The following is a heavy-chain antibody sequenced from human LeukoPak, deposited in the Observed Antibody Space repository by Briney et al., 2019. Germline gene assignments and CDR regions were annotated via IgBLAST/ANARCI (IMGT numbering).Heavy chain of an antibody. D-gene: IGHD5-12*01. CDR3: ARDSGYNAFDY. CDR2: IYGGGTT. Sequence: GGSLRLSCAASGFSVSNKYMSWVRQAPGKGLEWVSVIYGGGTTYYADTVQGRFTISRDNSKNTLFLQMNGLRAEDTAVYYCARDSGYNAFDYWGQGTLVTVSS. V-gene: IGHV3-53*01. J-gene: IGHJ4*02. CDR1: GFSVSNKY.